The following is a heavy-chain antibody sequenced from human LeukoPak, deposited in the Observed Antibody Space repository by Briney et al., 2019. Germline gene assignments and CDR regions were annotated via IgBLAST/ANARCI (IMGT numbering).Heavy chain of an antibody. CDR3: AKGGRGYSYGSLDY. D-gene: IGHD5-18*01. CDR1: GFTFSSYW. V-gene: IGHV3-74*01. J-gene: IGHJ4*02. Sequence: GGSLRLSCAASGFTFSSYWLHWVRQAPGKGLVWVSRIKGDERSTNYADSVKGRFTISRDNAKNTVYLEMNSLRAEDTAVYYCAKGGRGYSYGSLDYWGQGTLVTVSS. CDR2: IKGDERST.